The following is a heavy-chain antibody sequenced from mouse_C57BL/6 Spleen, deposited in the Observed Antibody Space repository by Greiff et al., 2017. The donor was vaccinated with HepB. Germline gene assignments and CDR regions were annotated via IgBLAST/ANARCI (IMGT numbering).Heavy chain of an antibody. Sequence: QVQLQQSGAELVKPGASGRMSCKASGYTFTTYPIEWMKQNHGKSLEWIGNFHPYNDDTKYNEKFKGKATLTVEKSSSTVYLELSRLTSDDSAVYYCARRYYGSSYWYFDVWGTGTTVTVSS. D-gene: IGHD1-1*01. CDR3: ARRYYGSSYWYFDV. V-gene: IGHV1-47*01. J-gene: IGHJ1*03. CDR1: GYTFTTYP. CDR2: FHPYNDDT.